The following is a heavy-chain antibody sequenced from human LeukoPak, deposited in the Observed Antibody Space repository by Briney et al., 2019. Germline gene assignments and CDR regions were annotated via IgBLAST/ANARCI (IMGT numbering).Heavy chain of an antibody. CDR2: ISSSSSYI. CDR3: ARFGGGYGMDV. Sequence: GGSLRLSCAASGFTFSSYSMNWVLQAPGKGLEWVSSISSSSSYIYYADSVKGRFTIARDNAKNSLYLQMNSLRAEDTAVYYCARFGGGYGMDVWGQGTTVTVSS. V-gene: IGHV3-21*06. D-gene: IGHD2-15*01. CDR1: GFTFSSYS. J-gene: IGHJ6*02.